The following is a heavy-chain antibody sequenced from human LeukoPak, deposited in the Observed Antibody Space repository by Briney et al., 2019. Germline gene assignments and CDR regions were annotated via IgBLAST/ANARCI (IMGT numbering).Heavy chain of an antibody. CDR3: ARGGLDYGDYLDY. D-gene: IGHD4-17*01. Sequence: SETLSLTCAVYGGSFSGYYWSWIRQPPGKGLEWIGEINHSGSTNYNPSLKSRVTISVDTSKNQFSLKLSSVTAADTAVYYCARGGLDYGDYLDYWGQGTLVTVSS. V-gene: IGHV4-34*01. J-gene: IGHJ4*02. CDR1: GGSFSGYY. CDR2: INHSGST.